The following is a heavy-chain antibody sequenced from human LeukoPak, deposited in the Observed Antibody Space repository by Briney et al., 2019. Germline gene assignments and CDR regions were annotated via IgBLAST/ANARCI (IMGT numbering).Heavy chain of an antibody. D-gene: IGHD3-3*01. J-gene: IGHJ6*03. CDR3: ARDETPSSYDFWSGHISTRHYYYMDV. V-gene: IGHV4-59*12. CDR1: GGSISSYY. Sequence: PSETLSLTCTVSGGSISSYYWSWIRQPPGKGLEWIGNIDYSGSTIYNPALKSRVTMSVDTSKNQFSLKLSSVTAADTAVYYCARDETPSSYDFWSGHISTRHYYYMDVWGKGTTVTVSS. CDR2: IDYSGST.